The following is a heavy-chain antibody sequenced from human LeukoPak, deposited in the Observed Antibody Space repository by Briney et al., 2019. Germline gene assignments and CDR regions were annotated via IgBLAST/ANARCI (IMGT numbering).Heavy chain of an antibody. CDR1: GFTFSSYW. J-gene: IGHJ4*02. Sequence: GGSLRLSCAASGFTFSSYWMHWVRQAPGKGLVWVSRINSDGSSTSYADSVKGRFTISRDNAKNTLYLQMNSLRAEDTAVYYCATLWAVEYSSSFPAFDYWAREPWSPSPQ. D-gene: IGHD6-6*01. CDR2: INSDGSST. CDR3: ATLWAVEYSSSFPAFDY. V-gene: IGHV3-74*01.